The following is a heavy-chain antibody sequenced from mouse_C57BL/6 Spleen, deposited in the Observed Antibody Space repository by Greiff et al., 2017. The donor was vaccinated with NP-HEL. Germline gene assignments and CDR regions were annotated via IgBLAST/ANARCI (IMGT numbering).Heavy chain of an antibody. V-gene: IGHV1-69*01. D-gene: IGHD1-1*01. CDR3: ARSTTVVAKDAMDY. CDR2: IDPSDSYT. J-gene: IGHJ4*01. CDR1: GYTFTSYW. Sequence: QVQLQQPGAELVMPGASVKLSCKASGYTFTSYWMHWVKQRPGQGLEWIGEIDPSDSYTNYNQKFKGKSTLTVDESSSTAYMQLSSLTSEDSAVYYCARSTTVVAKDAMDYWGQGTSVTVSS.